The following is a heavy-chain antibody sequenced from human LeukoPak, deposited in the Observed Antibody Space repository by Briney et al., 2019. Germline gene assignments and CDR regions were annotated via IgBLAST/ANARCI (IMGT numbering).Heavy chain of an antibody. D-gene: IGHD5-24*01. V-gene: IGHV1-69*04. CDR2: IIPILGIA. CDR1: GGTFSSYA. J-gene: IGHJ3*02. CDR3: ASTTAPRDGHRSNAFDI. Sequence: SVKVSCKASGGTFSSYAISWVRQAPGQGLERMGRIIPILGIANYAQKFQGRVTITADKSTSTAYMELSSLRSEDTAVYYCASTTAPRDGHRSNAFDIWGQGTMVTVSS.